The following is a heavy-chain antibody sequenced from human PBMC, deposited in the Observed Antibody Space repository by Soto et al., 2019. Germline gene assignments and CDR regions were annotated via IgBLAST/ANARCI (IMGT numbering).Heavy chain of an antibody. CDR1: GGSISSGGYS. Sequence: QMQRQESGSGLVKPSQILSLTCAVSGGSISSGGYSWSWIRQPPGKGLEWIGYIYHSGSTYYNPSLKSRVTISVDRSKNQFSLKLSSVTAADTAVYYCARGQVVAAQHWGQGTLVTVSS. D-gene: IGHD2-15*01. V-gene: IGHV4-30-2*01. CDR2: IYHSGST. J-gene: IGHJ4*02. CDR3: ARGQVVAAQH.